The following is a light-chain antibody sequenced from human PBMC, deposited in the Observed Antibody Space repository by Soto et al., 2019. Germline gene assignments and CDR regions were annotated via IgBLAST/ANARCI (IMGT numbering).Light chain of an antibody. CDR3: QQRNYWQVT. Sequence: VLTQSPVTLSLAPGERATLSCTASQSVSGYLAWYQQKPGQDPRLLIYDVSNRATGIPDRVSGSGSGTDVTLTISSLEPEDFAIYYCQQRNYWQVTFGQGTRLEIK. V-gene: IGKV3-11*01. CDR1: QSVSGY. CDR2: DVS. J-gene: IGKJ5*01.